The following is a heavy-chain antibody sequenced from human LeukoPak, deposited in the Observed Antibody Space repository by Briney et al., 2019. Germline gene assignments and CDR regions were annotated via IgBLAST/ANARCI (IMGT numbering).Heavy chain of an antibody. CDR1: GYTFTGYY. Sequence: ASVTVSCKASGYTFTGYYMHWVRQAPGQGLEWMGWINPNSGGTNYAQKFQGRVTMTRDTSISTAYMELSRLRSDDTAVYYCARPDFGSYDFDYWGQGTLVTVSS. CDR3: ARPDFGSYDFDY. CDR2: INPNSGGT. V-gene: IGHV1-2*02. J-gene: IGHJ4*02. D-gene: IGHD1-26*01.